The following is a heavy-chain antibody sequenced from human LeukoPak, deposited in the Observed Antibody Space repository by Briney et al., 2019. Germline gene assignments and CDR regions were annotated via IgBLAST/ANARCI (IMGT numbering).Heavy chain of an antibody. J-gene: IGHJ4*02. V-gene: IGHV1-2*02. CDR2: VNPHSGGT. Sequence: ASVKVSCKASGYTFTSYGISWVRQAPGQGLEWMGWVNPHSGGTNFAQRFRGRVTLTRDTSVTTAYMELNRLESDDTAIYYCARTDNKYDSRLLFNWGQGTQIIVSS. D-gene: IGHD3-22*01. CDR3: ARTDNKYDSRLLFN. CDR1: GYTFTSYG.